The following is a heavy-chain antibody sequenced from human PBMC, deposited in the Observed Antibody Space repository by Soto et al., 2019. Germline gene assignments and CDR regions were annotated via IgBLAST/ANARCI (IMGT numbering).Heavy chain of an antibody. CDR1: GGSVSSGSHY. Sequence: LSLTCTVSGGSVSSGSHYWSWIRQPPGKGLEWIGYIYYSGSTNYNPSLKSRVTISIDTSKNQFSLKLSSVTAADTAVYYCARGSSWPLYYFAMGVWGQGTTVTVSS. D-gene: IGHD6-13*01. CDR3: ARGSSWPLYYFAMGV. J-gene: IGHJ6*02. V-gene: IGHV4-61*01. CDR2: IYYSGST.